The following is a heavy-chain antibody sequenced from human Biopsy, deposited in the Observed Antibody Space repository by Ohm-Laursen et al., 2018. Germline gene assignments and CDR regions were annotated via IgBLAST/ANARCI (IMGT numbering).Heavy chain of an antibody. CDR3: GRAVRNQLLTDP. V-gene: IGHV1-8*01. D-gene: IGHD1-7*01. J-gene: IGHJ5*02. Sequence: ASVKVYCNASGYTFTSYDITWVRQASGQGPEWIGWLNPVSGNSNFGQKFRGRVTVTSDTSISTAYMGLSGLTSDDTATYYCGRAVRNQLLTDPWGQGTLVTVTS. CDR2: LNPVSGNS. CDR1: GYTFTSYD.